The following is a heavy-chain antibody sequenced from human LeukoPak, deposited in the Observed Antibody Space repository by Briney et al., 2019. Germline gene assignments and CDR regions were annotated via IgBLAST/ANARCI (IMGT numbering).Heavy chain of an antibody. J-gene: IGHJ4*02. Sequence: SVKVSCKASGFTFTSSAVQWVRQARGQRLEWIGWIVVGSGNTSYAQKFQERVTITRDMSTSTAYMELSSLRSEDTAVYYCAADGPHCNSTHFYKRALDYWGQGTLVTVSS. D-gene: IGHD2/OR15-2a*01. CDR3: AADGPHCNSTHFYKRALDY. CDR1: GFTFTSSA. V-gene: IGHV1-58*01. CDR2: IVVGSGNT.